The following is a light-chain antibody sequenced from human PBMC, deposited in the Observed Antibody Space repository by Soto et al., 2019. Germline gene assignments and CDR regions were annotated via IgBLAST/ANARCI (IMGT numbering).Light chain of an antibody. Sequence: EIVLTQSPGTLSLSPGERATLSCRASQSVSSSYLAWYQQKPGQAPRLLIYGASSRATGIPDRFSGSGSGTDFTLTISRLEPEDFAVSYCQQYGSSPLTFGGWTKVEIK. J-gene: IGKJ4*01. CDR1: QSVSSSY. CDR2: GAS. CDR3: QQYGSSPLT. V-gene: IGKV3-20*01.